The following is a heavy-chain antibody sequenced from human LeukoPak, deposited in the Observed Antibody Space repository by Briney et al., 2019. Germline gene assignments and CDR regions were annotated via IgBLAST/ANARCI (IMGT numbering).Heavy chain of an antibody. CDR2: ISSSSSYT. CDR3: ARDSPGDPVDY. Sequence: GGSLRLSCAASGFTFSDHYMSWIRQAPGKGLEWVSYISSSSSYTNYADSVKGRFTISRDNAKNSLYLQMNSLRAEDTAVYYCARDSPGDPVDYWGQGTLVTVSS. CDR1: GFTFSDHY. V-gene: IGHV3-11*06. D-gene: IGHD7-27*01. J-gene: IGHJ4*02.